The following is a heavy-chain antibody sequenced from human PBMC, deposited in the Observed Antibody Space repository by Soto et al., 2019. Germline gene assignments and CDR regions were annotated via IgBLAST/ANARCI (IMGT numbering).Heavy chain of an antibody. D-gene: IGHD6-13*01. Sequence: ASVKVSCKASGYIFSNYGISWVRQAPGQGLEWMGWISTYNANTYYAQKFQGRVTMTTDTSTSTAYMDLRSLRSDDTAVFYCARERDGSSWSSAESLQYWGQGTLVTVSS. CDR1: GYIFSNYG. CDR2: ISTYNANT. CDR3: ARERDGSSWSSAESLQY. V-gene: IGHV1-18*01. J-gene: IGHJ1*01.